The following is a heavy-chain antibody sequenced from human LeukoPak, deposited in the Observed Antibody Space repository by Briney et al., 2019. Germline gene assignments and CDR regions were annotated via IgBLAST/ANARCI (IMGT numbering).Heavy chain of an antibody. CDR1: GDSINNYY. CDR2: IYYSGNT. J-gene: IGHJ4*02. V-gene: IGHV4-59*01. Sequence: PSETLSLTCTVSGDSINNYYWNWIRQPPGKGLEWIGYIYYSGNTNYNPSLKSRVTISIDTSKNQFSLKLRSMTAADTAMYYCAGDTYGSDYWGQGTRVTVSS. D-gene: IGHD3-10*01. CDR3: AGDTYGSDY.